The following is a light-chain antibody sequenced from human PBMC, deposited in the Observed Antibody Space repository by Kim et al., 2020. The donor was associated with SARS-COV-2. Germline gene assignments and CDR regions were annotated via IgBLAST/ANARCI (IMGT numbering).Light chain of an antibody. CDR1: QSVSSL. Sequence: ASIGDRVTITCRASQSVSSLLAWYQQKPGQAHNLLIYDASSLKSGVPSRFSGRGSGTEFTLTIRRLQPDDFATYYCQQYNTSPRTFGQGTKVEIK. V-gene: IGKV1-5*01. CDR3: QQYNTSPRT. J-gene: IGKJ1*01. CDR2: DAS.